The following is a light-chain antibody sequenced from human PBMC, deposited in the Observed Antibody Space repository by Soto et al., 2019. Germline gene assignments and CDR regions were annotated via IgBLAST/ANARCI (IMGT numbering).Light chain of an antibody. V-gene: IGKV3D-20*02. Sequence: EIVLTQSPGTLSLSPGERATLSCRASQSVSDTYLAWYQQKPGQAPRLLIYGTSSRANGIPARFSGSGSGTDFTLTISRLEPEDFAVYYCQQRSNWLYTFGQGTKLEIK. J-gene: IGKJ2*01. CDR1: QSVSDTY. CDR3: QQRSNWLYT. CDR2: GTS.